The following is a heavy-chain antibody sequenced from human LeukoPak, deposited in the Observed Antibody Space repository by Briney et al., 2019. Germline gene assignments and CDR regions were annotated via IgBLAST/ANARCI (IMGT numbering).Heavy chain of an antibody. Sequence: PGGSLRLSCAASGFTLSSYAMSWVRQAPGKGLEWVSAISGSGGSTYYADSVKGRFTISRDNSKNTLYLQMNSLRAEDTAVYYCAKDARQGYCSSTSCWYWFDPWGQGTLVTVSS. J-gene: IGHJ5*02. D-gene: IGHD2-2*01. CDR3: AKDARQGYCSSTSCWYWFDP. V-gene: IGHV3-23*01. CDR1: GFTLSSYA. CDR2: ISGSGGST.